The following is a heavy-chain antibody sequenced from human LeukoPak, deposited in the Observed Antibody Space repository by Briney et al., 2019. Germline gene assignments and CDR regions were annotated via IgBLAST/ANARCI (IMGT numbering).Heavy chain of an antibody. V-gene: IGHV3-23*01. J-gene: IGHJ4*02. CDR2: ISGTGGST. Sequence: GGSLRLSCAASGFTFSNYAMSWARQAPGKGLEWVSSISGTGGSTYYADSVKGRFTISRDKSNNTLFLQMNSLRAEDTAVYYCAKVRTGHYFDYWGQGTLVTVSS. CDR1: GFTFSNYA. CDR3: AKVRTGHYFDY. D-gene: IGHD1-1*01.